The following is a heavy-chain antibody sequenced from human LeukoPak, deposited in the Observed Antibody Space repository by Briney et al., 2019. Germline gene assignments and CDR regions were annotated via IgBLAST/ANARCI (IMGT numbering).Heavy chain of an antibody. J-gene: IGHJ4*02. V-gene: IGHV3-74*01. CDR1: GFTFSSYW. CDR2: INSDGSST. Sequence: PGGSLRLSCAASGFTFSSYWMHWVRQAPGKGLVWVSRINSDGSSTSYADSVKGRFTISRDNAKNTLYLQMNSLRAEDTAVYYCARDAAGGYYDSSGYYYDYWGQGTLVTVPS. CDR3: ARDAAGGYYDSSGYYYDY. D-gene: IGHD3-22*01.